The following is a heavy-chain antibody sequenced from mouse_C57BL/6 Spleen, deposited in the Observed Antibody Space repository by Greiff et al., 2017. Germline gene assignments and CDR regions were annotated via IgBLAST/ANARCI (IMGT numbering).Heavy chain of an antibody. CDR3: GQGYDSAMDY. Sequence: QVQLQQPGAELVRPGTSVKLSCKASGYTFTSYWMHWVKQRPGQGLEWIGVIDPSDSYTNYNQKFKGKATLTVDPSSSPAYMQLSSLTSENSAVYYFGQGYDSAMDYWGQGTSVTVSS. V-gene: IGHV1-59*01. CDR2: IDPSDSYT. J-gene: IGHJ4*01. CDR1: GYTFTSYW. D-gene: IGHD2-2*01.